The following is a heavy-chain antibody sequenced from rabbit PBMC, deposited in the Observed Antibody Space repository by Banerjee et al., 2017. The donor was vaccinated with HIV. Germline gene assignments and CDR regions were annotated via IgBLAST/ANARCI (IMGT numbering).Heavy chain of an antibody. CDR2: IDPVFGST. CDR1: GFDFSSYG. V-gene: IGHV1S47*01. D-gene: IGHD6-1*01. Sequence: QEQLVESGGGLVQPGGSLKLSCKASGFDFSSYGVSWVRQAPGKGLEWIGYIDPVFGSTYYASWVNGRFTISSHNAQNTLYLQLNSLTAADTATYFCVRDGELCFNLWGPGTLVTVS. J-gene: IGHJ4*01. CDR3: VRDGELCFNL.